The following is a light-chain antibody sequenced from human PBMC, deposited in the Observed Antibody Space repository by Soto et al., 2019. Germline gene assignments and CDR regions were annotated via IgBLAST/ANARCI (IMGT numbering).Light chain of an antibody. CDR3: SSYTSSSIPGV. V-gene: IGLV2-14*01. Sequence: QSALTQPVSVSGSPGQSITISCTGTSSDVGGYNYVSWYQHPPGKAPKLMIYEVSYRPSGVSNRFSGSKSGNTASLTISGLQAEDEANYYCSSYTSSSIPGVFGGGTKLTVL. CDR2: EVS. J-gene: IGLJ2*01. CDR1: SSDVGGYNY.